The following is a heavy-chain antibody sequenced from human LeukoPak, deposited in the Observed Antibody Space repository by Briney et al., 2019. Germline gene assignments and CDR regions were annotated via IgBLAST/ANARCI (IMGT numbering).Heavy chain of an antibody. CDR2: INPNSGGT. J-gene: IGHJ3*02. D-gene: IGHD6-19*01. V-gene: IGHV1-2*02. Sequence: ASVKVSCKASGYTFTGYYMHWVRQAPGQGLEWMGWINPNSGGTNYAQKFQGRVTMTRDTSISTAYMELSRLRSDDTAVYHCARARDDQQWLVEFAFDIWGQGTMVTVSS. CDR3: ARARDDQQWLVEFAFDI. CDR1: GYTFTGYY.